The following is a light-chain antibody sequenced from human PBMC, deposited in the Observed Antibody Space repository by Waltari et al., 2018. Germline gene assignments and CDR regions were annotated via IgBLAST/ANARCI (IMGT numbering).Light chain of an antibody. Sequence: QSALTQPASVSGSPGQSITISCTGTRSDVGGYKYVSWYQQHPGKAPKLMIYEVSNRPSGVSNRFSGSKSGNTASLTISGLQAEDEADYYCSSYTTNSPYVFGTGTKVTVL. J-gene: IGLJ1*01. CDR2: EVS. CDR1: RSDVGGYKY. CDR3: SSYTTNSPYV. V-gene: IGLV2-14*01.